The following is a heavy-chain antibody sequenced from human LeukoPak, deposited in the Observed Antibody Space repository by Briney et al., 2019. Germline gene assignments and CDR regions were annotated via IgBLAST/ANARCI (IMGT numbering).Heavy chain of an antibody. CDR2: INPSGGST. J-gene: IGHJ4*02. CDR1: GYTFTSYY. D-gene: IGHD3-22*01. Sequence: ASVTVSCTASGYTFTSYYMHWVRQAPGQGLEWMGIINPSGGSTSYAQKFQGRVTMTRDTSTSTVYMELSSLRSEDTAVYYCARSADSGGYFREITLYYFDYWGQGTLVTVSS. V-gene: IGHV1-46*01. CDR3: ARSADSGGYFREITLYYFDY.